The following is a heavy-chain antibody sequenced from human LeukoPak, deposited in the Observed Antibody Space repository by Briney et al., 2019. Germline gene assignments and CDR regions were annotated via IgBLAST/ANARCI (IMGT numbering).Heavy chain of an antibody. V-gene: IGHV4-39*01. CDR1: GGSIISTTYY. J-gene: IGHJ6*03. CDR2: TYYSGST. Sequence: SETLSLTCTVSGGSIISTTYYWGWIRQPPGKGLEWIGSTYYSGSTYYNPSLKSRVTIPVDTSKNQFSLKMRSETAADTAIYYCAGHRGSYYFYMDVWGKGTTVTVSS. D-gene: IGHD3-10*01. CDR3: AGHRGSYYFYMDV.